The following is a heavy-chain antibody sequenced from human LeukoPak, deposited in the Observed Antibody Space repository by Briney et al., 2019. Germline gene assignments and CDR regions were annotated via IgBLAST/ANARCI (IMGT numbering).Heavy chain of an antibody. D-gene: IGHD3-9*01. CDR1: GYTFTSYG. Sequence: SSVKVSCKASGYTFTSYGISWVRQAPGQGLEWMGRIIPIFGTANYAQKFQGRVTITTDESTSTAYMELSSLRSEDTAVYYCARGPQYYDILTDQAQKDAVDYYYYYMDVWGKGTTVTVSS. CDR2: IIPIFGTA. V-gene: IGHV1-69*05. J-gene: IGHJ6*03. CDR3: ARGPQYYDILTDQAQKDAVDYYYYYMDV.